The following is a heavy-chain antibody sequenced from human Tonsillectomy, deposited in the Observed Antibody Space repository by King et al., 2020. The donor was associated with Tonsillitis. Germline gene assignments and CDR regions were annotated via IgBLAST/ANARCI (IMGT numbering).Heavy chain of an antibody. CDR3: TRLVDTAMGHIDY. CDR2: IRSKAYGGTT. J-gene: IGHJ4*02. V-gene: IGHV3-49*03. CDR1: GFTFGDYT. Sequence: QLVQSGGGLVQPGRSLRLSCPASGFTFGDYTMSWFRQAPGKGLEWVGFIRSKAYGGTTEYAASVKGRFTISRDDSKSIAYLQMNSLKTEDTAVYYCTRLVDTAMGHIDYWGQGTLVTVSS. D-gene: IGHD5-18*01.